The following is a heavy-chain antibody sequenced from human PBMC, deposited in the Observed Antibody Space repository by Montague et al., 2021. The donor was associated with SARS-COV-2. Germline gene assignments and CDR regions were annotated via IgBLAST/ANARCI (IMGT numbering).Heavy chain of an antibody. CDR3: ARASKMDDYVWASFRVTAFDT. CDR1: GGSFTSYN. V-gene: IGHV4-34*01. J-gene: IGHJ3*02. D-gene: IGHD3-16*02. CDR2: VNDHGGI. Sequence: SETLSLTCAVSGGSFTSYNWTWMRHPPAKRLEWIVGVNDHGGITYNPSLKRRLPMSVDTSTKKFSLNLTSVAAADMAVYYCARASKMDDYVWASFRVTAFDTWGQGTMVIVSS.